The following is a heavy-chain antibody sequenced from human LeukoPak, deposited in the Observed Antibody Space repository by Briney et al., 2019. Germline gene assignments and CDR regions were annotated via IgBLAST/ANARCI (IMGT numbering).Heavy chain of an antibody. J-gene: IGHJ5*02. D-gene: IGHD2-2*01. CDR2: IYYSGIT. CDR3: ARGTDCSGTSCYPFDP. V-gene: IGHV4-39*07. CDR1: GGSISSSSYY. Sequence: PSETLSLTCTVSGGSISSSSYYWGWIRQPPGKGLEWIGSIYYSGITYYNPALKRRVTISVDTSKNQFSLKLSSVTAADTAVYYCARGTDCSGTSCYPFDPWGQGTLVTVSS.